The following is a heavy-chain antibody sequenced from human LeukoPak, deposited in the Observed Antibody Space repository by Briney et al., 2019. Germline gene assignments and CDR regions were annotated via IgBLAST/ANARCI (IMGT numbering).Heavy chain of an antibody. CDR1: GFTFSSYA. Sequence: HPGGSLRLSCAASGFTFSSYAMSWVRQAPGKGLEWVSGISGSGGSTYYADSVTGRFTISRDNSKNTLFLQMNSLRAEDTAVYYCAKVGSGSYYAKYYFDYWGQGTLVTVSS. CDR3: AKVGSGSYYAKYYFDY. J-gene: IGHJ4*02. V-gene: IGHV3-23*01. D-gene: IGHD1-26*01. CDR2: ISGSGGST.